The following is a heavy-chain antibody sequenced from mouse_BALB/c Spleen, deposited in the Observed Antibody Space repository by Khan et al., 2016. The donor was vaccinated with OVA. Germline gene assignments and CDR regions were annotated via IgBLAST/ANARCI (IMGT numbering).Heavy chain of an antibody. CDR2: INSGSTYT. V-gene: IGHV5-6-4*01. CDR3: TRDGNYAHWYFDV. CDR1: GFSFTTYT. D-gene: IGHD2-1*01. Sequence: EVQLQESGGGLVRPGGSLKLSCAASGFSFTTYTMSWVRQTPERRLEWVATINSGSTYTYYPDSVKGRFTSSSYNAKITLYLQMSSLQSEDTAMYYCTRDGNYAHWYFDVWGAGTTVTVSS. J-gene: IGHJ1*01.